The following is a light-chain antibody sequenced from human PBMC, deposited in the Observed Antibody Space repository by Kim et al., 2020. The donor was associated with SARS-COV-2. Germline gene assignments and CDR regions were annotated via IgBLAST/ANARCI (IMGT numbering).Light chain of an antibody. CDR3: QQGYST. V-gene: IGKV1-39*01. Sequence: DIQMTQSPSSLSASVGDRVTITCRASQSISTYLNWYQQKPGKAPKLLIYAASSLPTGVPSRFIGSGSGTDFTLTISSLQPEDFATYYCQQGYSTFGQGTKLEI. J-gene: IGKJ2*01. CDR1: QSISTY. CDR2: AAS.